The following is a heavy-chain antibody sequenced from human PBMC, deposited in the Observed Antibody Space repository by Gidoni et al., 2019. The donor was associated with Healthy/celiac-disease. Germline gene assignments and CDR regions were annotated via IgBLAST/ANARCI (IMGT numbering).Heavy chain of an antibody. CDR3: AREKYSSSSDYFDY. CDR1: GGPTSSYY. V-gene: IGHV4-4*07. D-gene: IGHD6-6*01. Sequence: QVQLQESGPGLVKPSETLSLPCTVSGGPTSSYYWSWTRQPAGKGLEWIGRIYTSGSTNYNPSLKSRVTMSVDTSKNQFSLKLSSVTAADTAVYYCAREKYSSSSDYFDYWGQGTLVTVSS. J-gene: IGHJ4*02. CDR2: IYTSGST.